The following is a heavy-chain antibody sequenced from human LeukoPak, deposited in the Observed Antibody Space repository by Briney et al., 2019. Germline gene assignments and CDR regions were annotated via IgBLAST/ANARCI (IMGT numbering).Heavy chain of an antibody. D-gene: IGHD1-26*01. CDR2: MNPNSGNT. Sequence: ASVKVSCKASGYTFTSYDINWVRQATGQGLEWMGWMNPNSGNTGYAQKFQGRVTITRNTSISTAYMELSSLRSEDTAIYYCARDNSVGDNAWWFDPWGQGTLVTVSS. J-gene: IGHJ5*02. CDR1: GYTFTSYD. CDR3: ARDNSVGDNAWWFDP. V-gene: IGHV1-8*03.